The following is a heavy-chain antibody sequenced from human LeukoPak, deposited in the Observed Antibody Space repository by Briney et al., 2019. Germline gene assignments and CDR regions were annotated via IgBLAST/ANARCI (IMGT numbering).Heavy chain of an antibody. Sequence: GGSLRLSCAASGFTVSSNYMSWVRQAPGKGLEWVSVIYSGGSTYYADSVKGRFTISRDNSKNTLYLQMNSLRAEDTAVYYCAGGSYDSYYYYGMDAWGQGTTATVSS. D-gene: IGHD5-18*01. V-gene: IGHV3-53*01. CDR2: IYSGGST. J-gene: IGHJ6*02. CDR3: AGGSYDSYYYYGMDA. CDR1: GFTVSSNY.